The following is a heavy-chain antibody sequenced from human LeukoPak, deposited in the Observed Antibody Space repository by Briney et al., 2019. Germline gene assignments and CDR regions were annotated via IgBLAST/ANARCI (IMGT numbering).Heavy chain of an antibody. CDR3: ARALVAEENNNWFDP. J-gene: IGHJ5*02. CDR1: GGSISSSSYY. D-gene: IGHD1/OR15-1a*01. V-gene: IGHV4-61*05. CDR2: IYYSGST. Sequence: SETLSLTCTVSGGSISSSSYYWGWIRQPPGKGLEWIGYIYYSGSTNYNPSLKSRVTISVDTSKNQFSLKLSSVTAADTAVYYCARALVAEENNNWFDPWGQGTLVTVSS.